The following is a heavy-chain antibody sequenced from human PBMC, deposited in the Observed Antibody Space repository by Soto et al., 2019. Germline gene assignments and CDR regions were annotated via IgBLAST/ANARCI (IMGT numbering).Heavy chain of an antibody. V-gene: IGHV4-30-4*01. Sequence: PSETLSLTCTVSGGSISSGDYYWSWIRQPPGKGLEWIGYIYYSGSTYYNPSLKSRVTISVDTSKNQFSLKLSSVTAADTAVYYCARGYPYYYDSSGYYRNWGQGNLVTVSS. CDR1: GGSISSGDYY. CDR2: IYYSGST. J-gene: IGHJ4*02. CDR3: ARGYPYYYDSSGYYRN. D-gene: IGHD3-22*01.